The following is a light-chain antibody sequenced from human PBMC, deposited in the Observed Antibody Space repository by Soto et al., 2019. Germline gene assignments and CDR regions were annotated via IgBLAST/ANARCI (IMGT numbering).Light chain of an antibody. CDR2: EGS. CDR1: SSDVGSYNL. J-gene: IGLJ2*01. V-gene: IGLV2-23*01. CDR3: CSYAGSRV. Sequence: QSALTQPACVSGSPGQSITISCAGTSSDVGSYNLVSWYQHHPGKAPKLMIYEGSKRPSGVSNRFSGSKSGNTASLTISGLQAEDEADYYCCSYAGSRVFGGGTKLTV.